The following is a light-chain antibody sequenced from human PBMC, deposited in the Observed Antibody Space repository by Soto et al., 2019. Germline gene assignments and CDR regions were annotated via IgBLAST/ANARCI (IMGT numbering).Light chain of an antibody. CDR3: QQYYSYPLT. CDR1: QGISSY. V-gene: IGKV1-8*01. Sequence: AIRMTQSPSSFSASTGDRVTITCRASQGISSYLAWYQQKPWKAPKLLIYAASTLQSGVPSRFSGSGSVTDFTLTISCLQSEDFATYYCQQYYSYPLTFGGGTKVEIK. CDR2: AAS. J-gene: IGKJ4*01.